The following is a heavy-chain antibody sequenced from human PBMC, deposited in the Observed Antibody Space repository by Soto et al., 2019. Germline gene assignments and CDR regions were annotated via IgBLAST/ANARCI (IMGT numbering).Heavy chain of an antibody. V-gene: IGHV1-69*01. CDR1: GSSFMSYG. D-gene: IGHD6-19*01. J-gene: IGHJ3*02. CDR3: ARDHGSGWSHDAFDI. Sequence: SVTVSCTASGSSFMSYGISLVRQAPGQGLEWMGGIITIFGTANYAQKFQGRVTITADESTSTAYMELSSLRSEDAAVYYCARDHGSGWSHDAFDIWGQGTMVNVS. CDR2: IITIFGTA.